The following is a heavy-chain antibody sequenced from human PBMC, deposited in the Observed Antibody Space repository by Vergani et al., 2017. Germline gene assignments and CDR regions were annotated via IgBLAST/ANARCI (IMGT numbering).Heavy chain of an antibody. CDR2: IDHSGTT. D-gene: IGHD3-16*01. V-gene: IGHV4-38-2*01. Sequence: QVQLQESGPGLVKPSETLSLTCGVSGYSISSGYSWGWIRQPPWKGLEWIGSIDHSGTTSYNASLKSRVTISVDTSKNQFSLQLRSVTAADTAVYYCATLLTGGIDYWGQGTLVTVSS. CDR3: ATLLTGGIDY. J-gene: IGHJ4*02. CDR1: GYSISSGYS.